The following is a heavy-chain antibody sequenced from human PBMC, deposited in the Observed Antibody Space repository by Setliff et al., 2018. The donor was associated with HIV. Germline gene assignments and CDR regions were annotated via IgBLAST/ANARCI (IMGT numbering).Heavy chain of an antibody. CDR3: AKDWVKGRDIAQAVDAFDI. Sequence: GGSLRLSCAASGFTFDDYAMHWVRLTPGKGLEWVSGINWNSDNIGYAGSVKGRFTISRDNAKNSLHLQMNSLRAEDTALYYCAKDWVKGRDIAQAVDAFDIWGRGTLVTVSS. J-gene: IGHJ2*01. V-gene: IGHV3-9*01. CDR1: GFTFDDYA. CDR2: INWNSDNI. D-gene: IGHD6-13*01.